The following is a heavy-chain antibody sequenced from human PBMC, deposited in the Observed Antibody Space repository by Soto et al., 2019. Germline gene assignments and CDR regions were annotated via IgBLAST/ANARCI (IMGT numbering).Heavy chain of an antibody. CDR1: GGSVSSGSYY. CDR2: IYYSGST. J-gene: IGHJ4*02. V-gene: IGHV4-61*01. D-gene: IGHD3-22*01. CDR3: ARGDYYDSSGYYCDFDY. Sequence: SETLSLTCTVSGGSVSSGSYYWSWIRQPPGKGLEWIGYIYYSGSTNYNPSLKSRVTISVDTSKNQFSLKLSSVTAADTAVYYCARGDYYDSSGYYCDFDYWGQGTLVTVSS.